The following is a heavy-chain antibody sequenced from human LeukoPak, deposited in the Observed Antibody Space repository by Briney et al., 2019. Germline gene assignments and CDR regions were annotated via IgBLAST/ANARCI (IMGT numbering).Heavy chain of an antibody. Sequence: GGSLRLSCEASGFTFSSYAMTWVRQAPGQGLEWVSTISGSGDTTYYADSVKGRFTISRDNSKNTLYLQMHSLRAEDTAVYYCANTFLEQWRVDYWGQGTLVTVSS. D-gene: IGHD6-19*01. V-gene: IGHV3-23*01. CDR2: ISGSGDTT. J-gene: IGHJ4*02. CDR3: ANTFLEQWRVDY. CDR1: GFTFSSYA.